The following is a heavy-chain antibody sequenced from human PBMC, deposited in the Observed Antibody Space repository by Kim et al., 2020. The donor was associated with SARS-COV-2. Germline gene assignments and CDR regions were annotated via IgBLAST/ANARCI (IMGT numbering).Heavy chain of an antibody. CDR1: GFTFSSFW. D-gene: IGHD3-16*01. V-gene: IGHV3-7*03. CDR2: IKQDGSEK. CDR3: ARVWAHIGERTTGFDY. Sequence: GGSLRLSCAASGFTFSSFWMSWVRQAPGKGLEWVANIKQDGSEKYYVDSVKGRFTISRDNAKNSLYLQMNSLRAEDTAVYYCARVWAHIGERTTGFDYWGQGTLVTVSS. J-gene: IGHJ4*02.